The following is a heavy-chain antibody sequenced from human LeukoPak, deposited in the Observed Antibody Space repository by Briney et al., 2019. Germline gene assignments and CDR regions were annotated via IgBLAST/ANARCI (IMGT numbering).Heavy chain of an antibody. V-gene: IGHV1-18*01. D-gene: IGHD3-22*01. J-gene: IGHJ4*02. CDR2: ISAYNGNT. CDR3: ARLSYDSSGYYPDY. Sequence: ASVKVSCKASGYTFTSYGISWVRQAPGQGLEWMGWISAYNGNTNYAQKLQGRVTMTTDTSTSTAYMELRSLRSDDTAVYYRARLSYDSSGYYPDYWGQGTLVTVSS. CDR1: GYTFTSYG.